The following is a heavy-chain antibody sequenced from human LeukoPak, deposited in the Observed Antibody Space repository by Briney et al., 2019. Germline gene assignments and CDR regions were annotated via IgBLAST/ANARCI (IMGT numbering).Heavy chain of an antibody. CDR3: ARGPRSSDWYSIDY. D-gene: IGHD6-19*01. CDR1: GGSISSYY. CDR2: IYSSGST. V-gene: IGHV4-4*07. J-gene: IGHJ4*02. Sequence: SETLSLTCTVSGGSISSYYWSWIRQPAGKGLEWIGRIYSSGSTNYNPSLKSRVTVSVDTSKNQFSLKLSSVTAADTAVYYCARGPRSSDWYSIDYWGRGTPVTVSS.